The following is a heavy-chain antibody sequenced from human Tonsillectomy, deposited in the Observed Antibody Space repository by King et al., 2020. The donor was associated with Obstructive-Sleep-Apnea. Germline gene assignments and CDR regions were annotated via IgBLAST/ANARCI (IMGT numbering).Heavy chain of an antibody. Sequence: VQLVESGSELKRPGASVKVSCRTSGYTFTNFIIIWGRQAPGQGLQWLGWINTNAGNPTYAQDFTGQFVFSLDTSVSTAYLQITSLKAEDTAVYYCARVAHPFYFGSGTMDVWGQGTTVIVSS. CDR2: INTNAGNP. V-gene: IGHV7-4-1*02. CDR3: ARVAHPFYFGSGTMDV. D-gene: IGHD3-10*01. CDR1: GYTFTNFI. J-gene: IGHJ6*02.